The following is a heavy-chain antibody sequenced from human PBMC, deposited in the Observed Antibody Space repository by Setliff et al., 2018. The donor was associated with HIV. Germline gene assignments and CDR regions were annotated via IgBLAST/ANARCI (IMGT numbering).Heavy chain of an antibody. CDR1: GGSISGYH. CDR3: ATSEWELIDFDY. CDR2: IYYSGST. J-gene: IGHJ4*02. Sequence: SETLSLTCTVSGGSISGYHWNWLRQTPGKGLEWIGYIYYSGSTYYNPSLKSRVTMSVDTSKHQFSLNLNSVTAADTAVYFCATSEWELIDFDYWGQGTLVTVSS. D-gene: IGHD1-26*01. V-gene: IGHV4-59*04.